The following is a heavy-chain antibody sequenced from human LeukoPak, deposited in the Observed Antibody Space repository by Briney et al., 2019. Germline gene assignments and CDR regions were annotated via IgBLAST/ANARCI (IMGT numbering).Heavy chain of an antibody. CDR2: INPNSGGT. J-gene: IGHJ6*04. CDR3: AVISGYSSGNLNYYGMDV. Sequence: GASVKVSCKTSGYTFTSYGISWVRQAPGQGLEWMGWINPNSGGTNYAQKFQGWVTMTRDTSISTAYMELSRLRSDDTAVYYCAVISGYSSGNLNYYGMDVWGKGTTVTVSS. V-gene: IGHV1-2*04. CDR1: GYTFTSYG. D-gene: IGHD6-19*01.